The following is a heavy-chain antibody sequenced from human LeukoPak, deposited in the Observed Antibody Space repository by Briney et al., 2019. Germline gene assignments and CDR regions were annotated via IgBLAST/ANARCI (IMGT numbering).Heavy chain of an antibody. V-gene: IGHV3-23*01. CDR3: AKDVSSGHNFWALDS. D-gene: IGHD1-1*01. J-gene: IGHJ4*02. CDR1: GFAFGNYG. Sequence: GGSLRLSCVASGFAFGNYGMSWVRQAPGKGLEWVSGIRFSGESSYYADSVKGRFTISRDNSQNTLYLQMNSLRPDDTAVYYCAKDVSSGHNFWALDSWGQGTLVTVSS. CDR2: IRFSGESS.